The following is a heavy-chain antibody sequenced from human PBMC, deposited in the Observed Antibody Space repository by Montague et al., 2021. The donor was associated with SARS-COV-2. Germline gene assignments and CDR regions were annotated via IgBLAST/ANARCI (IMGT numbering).Heavy chain of an antibody. D-gene: IGHD3-10*01. V-gene: IGHV4-34*01. CDR3: ASGIYPSGSYYNRDYYGLNV. CDR2: INHSENT. Sequence: SETLSLTCAVYGGSLSGYYWSWIRQPPEKGLEWIGEINHSENTKYNPSLKSPVTISIDTSKNQFSLKMTSVTAADTATYYCASGIYPSGSYYNRDYYGLNVWGPGTTVIVSS. CDR1: GGSLSGYY. J-gene: IGHJ6*02.